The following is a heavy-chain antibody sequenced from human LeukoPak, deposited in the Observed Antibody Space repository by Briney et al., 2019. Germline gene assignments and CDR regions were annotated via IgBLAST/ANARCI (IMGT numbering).Heavy chain of an antibody. V-gene: IGHV4-31*03. CDR1: GASISSGGYY. CDR2: ISYSGST. D-gene: IGHD6-13*01. CDR3: ARERAAAVDY. Sequence: PSETLSLTCTVSGASISSGGYYWYWIRQHPGKGLEWIGYISYSGSTYYNPSLKSRVTISVDTSKNQFSLKLSSVTAADTAVYYCARERAAAVDYWGQGTLVTVSS. J-gene: IGHJ4*02.